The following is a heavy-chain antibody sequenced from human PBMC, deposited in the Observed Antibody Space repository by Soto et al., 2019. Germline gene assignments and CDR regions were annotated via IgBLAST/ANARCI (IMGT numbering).Heavy chain of an antibody. CDR2: VNAGNVNT. V-gene: IGHV1-3*01. D-gene: IGHD3-10*01. J-gene: IGHJ6*01. CDR1: GYTFTSYA. CDR3: ASSYYGSGNPKDYYYGMDV. Sequence: QVQLVQAGAEVKKPGASVKVSCKASGYTFTSYAMHWVRQAPGQRLEWMGWVNAGNVNTKYSQKFQGRVTITRDTSARTAYMELSSRRSQDTAVYYCASSYYGSGNPKDYYYGMDVWGQGTTVTVSS.